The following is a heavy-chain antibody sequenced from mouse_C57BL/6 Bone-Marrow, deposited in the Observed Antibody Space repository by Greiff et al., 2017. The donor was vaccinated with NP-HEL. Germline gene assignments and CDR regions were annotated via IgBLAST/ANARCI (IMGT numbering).Heavy chain of an antibody. D-gene: IGHD2-1*01. CDR1: GYTFTSYG. V-gene: IGHV1-81*01. Sequence: VQLVESGAELARPGASVKLSCKASGYTFTSYGISWVKQRTGQGLEWIGEIYPRSGNTYYNEKFKGKATLTADKSSSTAYMELRSLTSEDSAVYFCARSFLPYAMDYWGQGTSVTVSS. CDR3: ARSFLPYAMDY. CDR2: IYPRSGNT. J-gene: IGHJ4*01.